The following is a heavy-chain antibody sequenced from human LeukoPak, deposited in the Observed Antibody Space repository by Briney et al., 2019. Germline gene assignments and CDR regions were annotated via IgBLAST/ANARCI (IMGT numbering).Heavy chain of an antibody. J-gene: IGHJ4*02. CDR3: ARGGRDGYNFEYYFDY. V-gene: IGHV3-48*03. Sequence: GGSLRLSCAASGFTFSSYEMNWVRQAPGKGLEWVSYISSSGSTIYYADSVKGRFTISRDNAKNSLYLQMNSLRAEGTAVYYCARGGRDGYNFEYYFDYWGQGTLVTVSS. CDR2: ISSSGSTI. D-gene: IGHD5-24*01. CDR1: GFTFSSYE.